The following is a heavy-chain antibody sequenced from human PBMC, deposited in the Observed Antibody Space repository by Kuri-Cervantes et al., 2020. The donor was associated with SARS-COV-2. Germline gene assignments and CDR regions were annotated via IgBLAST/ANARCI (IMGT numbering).Heavy chain of an antibody. Sequence: SETLSLTCAVYGGSFSGYYWSWIRQPPGKGLEWIGEINHSGSTNYNPSLKSRVTISVDTSKNQFSLKLSSVTAADTAVYYCARGIGYCSSTSCYYFDYWGQGTPVTVSS. CDR2: INHSGST. CDR1: GGSFSGYY. V-gene: IGHV4-34*01. CDR3: ARGIGYCSSTSCYYFDY. D-gene: IGHD2-2*01. J-gene: IGHJ4*02.